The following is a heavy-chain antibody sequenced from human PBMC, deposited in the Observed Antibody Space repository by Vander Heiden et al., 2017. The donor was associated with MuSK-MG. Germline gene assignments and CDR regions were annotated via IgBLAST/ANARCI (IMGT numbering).Heavy chain of an antibody. J-gene: IGHJ4*02. Sequence: EVQLVESGRGLVEPGGSLRLSCAASGFTFSSYSRNWVRQAPGKGLEWVSSISSSSSYIYYADSVKGRFTISRDNAKNSLYLQMNSLRAEDTAVYYCARDKSVAGRFDYWGQGTLVTVSS. V-gene: IGHV3-21*01. CDR1: GFTFSSYS. D-gene: IGHD6-19*01. CDR2: ISSSSSYI. CDR3: ARDKSVAGRFDY.